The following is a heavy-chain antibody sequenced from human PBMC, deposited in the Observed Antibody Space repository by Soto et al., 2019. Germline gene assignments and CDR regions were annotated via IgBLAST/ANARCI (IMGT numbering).Heavy chain of an antibody. D-gene: IGHD2-2*01. J-gene: IGHJ3*02. CDR1: GGTLNSNS. Sequence: SVKVSCKAPGGTLNSNSITWVRQAPGHGLEWMGRIIPMFDTTNYAQKFQDTVTITADKSTGTAYLELHSLRSEDTAVHYCGRLLRYCGSAACYGPFDIWGQGTMVTVSS. CDR2: IIPMFDTT. CDR3: GRLLRYCGSAACYGPFDI. V-gene: IGHV1-69*08.